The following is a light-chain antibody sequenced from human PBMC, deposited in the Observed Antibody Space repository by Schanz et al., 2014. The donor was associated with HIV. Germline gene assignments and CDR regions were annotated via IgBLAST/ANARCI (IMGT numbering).Light chain of an antibody. Sequence: QSVLAQPPSVSGAPGQRVAISCTGSSTNIGAGYDVHWYQQLPGTAPKLLIYGNSNRPSGVPDRFSGSKSGTSASLAITGLRADDEAHYYCQSYDSSLSAVVFGGGTKLTVL. CDR2: GNS. J-gene: IGLJ2*01. CDR3: QSYDSSLSAVV. CDR1: STNIGAGYD. V-gene: IGLV1-40*01.